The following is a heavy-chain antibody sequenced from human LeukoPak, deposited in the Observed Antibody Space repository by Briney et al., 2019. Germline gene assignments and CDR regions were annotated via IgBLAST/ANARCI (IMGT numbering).Heavy chain of an antibody. CDR3: VGDRLIGDYYYYMDV. J-gene: IGHJ6*03. CDR2: ISSSGSTI. D-gene: IGHD2-21*01. CDR1: GFTFSSYE. Sequence: GGSLRLSCAASGFTFSSYEMNWVRQAPGKGLEWVSYISSSGSTIYYADSVKGRFTISRDNAKNSLYLQMNSLRAEDTAVYYCVGDRLIGDYYYYMDVWGKGTTVTVSS. V-gene: IGHV3-48*03.